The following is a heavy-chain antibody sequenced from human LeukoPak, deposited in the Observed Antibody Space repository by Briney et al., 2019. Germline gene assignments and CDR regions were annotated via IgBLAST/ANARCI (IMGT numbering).Heavy chain of an antibody. CDR3: AKPSSWYRWNAIES. V-gene: IGHV3-23*01. Sequence: PGGSLRLSCAASGVTLSSYAMSWARQAPGQGLEWVSGISSSGSGGNTYYEDSVKGRFTISRDSSKNTLFLHMNTLRAEDTAVYYCAKPSSWYRWNAIESLGQGTMVTVSS. J-gene: IGHJ3*02. CDR2: ISSSGSGGNT. D-gene: IGHD6-13*01. CDR1: GVTLSSYA.